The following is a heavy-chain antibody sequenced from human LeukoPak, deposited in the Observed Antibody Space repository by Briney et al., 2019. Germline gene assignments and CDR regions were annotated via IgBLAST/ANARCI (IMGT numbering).Heavy chain of an antibody. J-gene: IGHJ3*02. CDR3: ARDPRDGYNLGAFDI. Sequence: SETLSLTCTVSGGSISSYYWSWIRQPPGKGLEWIGYIYYSGSTNYNPSLKSRVTISVDTSKNQFSLKLSSVTAADTAVYYCARDPRDGYNLGAFDIWGQGTMVTVSS. D-gene: IGHD5-24*01. CDR1: GGSISSYY. V-gene: IGHV4-59*01. CDR2: IYYSGST.